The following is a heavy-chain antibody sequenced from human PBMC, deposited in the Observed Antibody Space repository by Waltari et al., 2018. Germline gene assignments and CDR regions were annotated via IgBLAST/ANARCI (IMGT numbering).Heavy chain of an antibody. CDR3: AREGDYGSYFEF. J-gene: IGHJ4*02. CDR2: INPHSGAT. Sequence: QAHLVLSGAELKKPGASVKVSCKASGYTFNAFYIHWVRQAPWQGPEWLGWINPHSGATRYARQFQCRVTLTADRAIDTAYMELNSLKSDDTAMYYCAREGDYGSYFEFGGQGTLVTVSS. D-gene: IGHD4-17*01. CDR1: GYTFNAFY. V-gene: IGHV1-2*02.